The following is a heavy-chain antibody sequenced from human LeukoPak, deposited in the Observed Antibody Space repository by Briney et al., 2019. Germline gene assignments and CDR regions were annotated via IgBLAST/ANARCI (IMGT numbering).Heavy chain of an antibody. J-gene: IGHJ4*02. CDR3: ARDSGRTSSFDY. V-gene: IGHV3-23*01. Sequence: GGSLRLSCAASGFTFTSYSMSWVRQAPGKGLEWVSGTSDRGDYTYYADSVKGRFTISRDSSKNTLFLQMNSLRAEDTAVYYCARDSGRTSSFDYWGQGTLVTVSS. CDR1: GFTFTSYS. CDR2: TSDRGDYT. D-gene: IGHD2-15*01.